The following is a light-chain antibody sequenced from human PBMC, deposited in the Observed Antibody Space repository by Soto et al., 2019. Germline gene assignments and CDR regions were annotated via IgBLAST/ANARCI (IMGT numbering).Light chain of an antibody. CDR3: SSYTTSNTRQIV. CDR2: DVS. Sequence: QSVLPQPASLSGSPGQSITISCTGTSSDVGGYNYVSWYQQHPGKAPKFMIYDVSNRPSGVSNRFSGSKSGNTASLTISGLQAEDEADYYCSSYTTSNTRQIVFGTGTKVTV. V-gene: IGLV2-14*01. J-gene: IGLJ1*01. CDR1: SSDVGGYNY.